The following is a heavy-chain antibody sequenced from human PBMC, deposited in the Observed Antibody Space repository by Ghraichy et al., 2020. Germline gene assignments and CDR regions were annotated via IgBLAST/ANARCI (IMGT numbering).Heavy chain of an antibody. Sequence: SCAVSGFTFDRNGMNWVRQAPGKGLEWISYISARSTVIFYADSVRGRFTTSRDNDNNSLFLQMNSLRDEDTAVYYCARDISSPRYGMDVWGQGTTVIVSS. CDR3: ARDISSPRYGMDV. V-gene: IGHV3-48*02. D-gene: IGHD2/OR15-2a*01. J-gene: IGHJ6*02. CDR1: GFTFDRNG. CDR2: ISARSTVI.